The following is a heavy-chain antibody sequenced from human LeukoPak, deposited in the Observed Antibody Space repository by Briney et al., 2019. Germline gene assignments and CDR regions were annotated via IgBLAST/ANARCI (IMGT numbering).Heavy chain of an antibody. CDR2: ISHDGSNQ. V-gene: IGHV3-30-3*01. Sequence: PGGSLRLSSAASGFTFSSYAMQWDRQAPGKGLEWVAVISHDGSNQLYAATVKGGFTITVDNSNNTLYLQRISLKAEDTAVYYCRISDRASRCNYYGIDVWGQETTVTVSS. CDR3: RISDRASRCNYYGIDV. CDR1: GFTFSSYA. J-gene: IGHJ6*01. D-gene: IGHD2-2*01.